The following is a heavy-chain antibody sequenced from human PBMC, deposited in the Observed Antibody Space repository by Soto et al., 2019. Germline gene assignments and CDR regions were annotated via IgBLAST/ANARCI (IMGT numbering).Heavy chain of an antibody. Sequence: QVQLQESGPGLVKPSQTLSLTCTVSGGSISSGDYYWSWIRQPPGKGLEWIGYIYYSGSTYYNPSLKSRVXXXVXXSNIPSSLTLSSVPAADTAVYYCASNSYGYTFHDYWGQGTLVTVSS. CDR2: IYYSGST. J-gene: IGHJ4*02. V-gene: IGHV4-30-4*01. CDR1: GGSISSGDYY. CDR3: ASNSYGYTFHDY. D-gene: IGHD5-18*01.